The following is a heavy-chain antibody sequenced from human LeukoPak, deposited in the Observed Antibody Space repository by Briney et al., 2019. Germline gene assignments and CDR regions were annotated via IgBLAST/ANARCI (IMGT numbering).Heavy chain of an antibody. D-gene: IGHD3-3*01. CDR1: GFTFSSYS. CDR3: ARDVDYYDFWSGYYTGGKLGYFDY. Sequence: GGSLRLSCAASGFTFSSYSMNWVRQARGKGLEWVSYINSSSSTIYYADSVNGGLTISRENAKKSLYLQMNSLRDEDTAVYYCARDVDYYDFWSGYYTGGKLGYFDYWGQGTLVTVSS. CDR2: INSSSSTI. V-gene: IGHV3-48*02. J-gene: IGHJ4*02.